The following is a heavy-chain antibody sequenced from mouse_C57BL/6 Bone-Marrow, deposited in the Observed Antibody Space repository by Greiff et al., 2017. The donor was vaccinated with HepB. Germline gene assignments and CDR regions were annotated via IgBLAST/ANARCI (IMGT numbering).Heavy chain of an antibody. CDR3: AREEFDGFTGGCAY. CDR1: GYTFTSYW. V-gene: IGHV1-74*01. D-gene: IGHD2-3*01. CDR2: IHPSDSDT. J-gene: IGHJ3*01. Sequence: QVQLKQPGAELVKPGASVKVSCKASGYTFTSYWMHWVKQRPGQGLEWIGRIHPSDSDTNYNQKFKGKATLTVDKSSSTAYMQLSSRTSEDSAVYYWAREEFDGFTGGCAYWGQGTLVTVSA.